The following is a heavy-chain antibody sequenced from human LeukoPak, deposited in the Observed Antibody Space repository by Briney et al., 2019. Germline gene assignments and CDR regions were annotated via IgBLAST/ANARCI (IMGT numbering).Heavy chain of an antibody. V-gene: IGHV4-34*01. CDR1: GGSFSGYY. CDR2: INHSGST. CDR3: ARGSGSKAARPKYFDY. D-gene: IGHD6-6*01. Sequence: SETLSLTCAVYGGSFSGYYWSWIRQPPGKGLEWIGEINHSGSTNYNPSLKSRVTISVDTSKNQFSLKLSSVTAADTAVYYCARGSGSKAARPKYFDYWGQGTLVTVSS. J-gene: IGHJ4*02.